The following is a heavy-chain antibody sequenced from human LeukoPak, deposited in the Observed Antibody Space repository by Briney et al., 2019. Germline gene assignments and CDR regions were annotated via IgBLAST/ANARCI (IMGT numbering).Heavy chain of an antibody. D-gene: IGHD3-10*01. CDR3: ARVVNDGSGSYGAFDI. Sequence: SETLSLTCTVSGGSISSYYWSWIRQPAGKGLEWIGRIYTSGSTNYNPSLKSRVTMSVDTSKNQFSLKLSSVTAADTAVYYCARVVNDGSGSYGAFDIWGQGTMVTVSS. CDR1: GGSISSYY. J-gene: IGHJ3*02. V-gene: IGHV4-4*07. CDR2: IYTSGST.